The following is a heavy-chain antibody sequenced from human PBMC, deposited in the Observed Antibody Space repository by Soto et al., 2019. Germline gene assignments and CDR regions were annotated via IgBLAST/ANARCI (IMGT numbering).Heavy chain of an antibody. CDR1: GGSISSSSYY. CDR2: IYYSGST. J-gene: IGHJ4*02. CDR3: ARRSGDYYDSSGPPTFDY. Sequence: QLQLQESGPGLVKPSETLSLTCTVSGGSISSSSYYWGWIRQPPGKGLEWIGSIYYSGSTYYNPSLKSRVTISVDTSKNQFSLKLSSVTAADTAVYYCARRSGDYYDSSGPPTFDYWGQGTLVTVSS. D-gene: IGHD3-22*01. V-gene: IGHV4-39*01.